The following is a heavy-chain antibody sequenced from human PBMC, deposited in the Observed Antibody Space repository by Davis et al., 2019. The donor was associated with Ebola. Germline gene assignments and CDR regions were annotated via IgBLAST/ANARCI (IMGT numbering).Heavy chain of an antibody. V-gene: IGHV4-59*11. CDR3: ATNTSSSAGFDS. CDR2: IYYSGST. CDR1: GVSLSSHY. D-gene: IGHD6-6*01. Sequence: PGGSLRLSCAVSGVSLSSHYWTWIRQPPGKGLEWVGQIYYSGSTNYNPSLNSRLTISVDTSKNHFSLRLTSVTAADTALYYCATNTSSSAGFDSWGQGTLVTVSS. J-gene: IGHJ4*02.